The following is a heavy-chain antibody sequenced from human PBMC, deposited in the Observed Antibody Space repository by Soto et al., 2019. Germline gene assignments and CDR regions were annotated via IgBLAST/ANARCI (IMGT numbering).Heavy chain of an antibody. CDR1: GFTFDTHA. V-gene: IGHV3-23*01. D-gene: IGHD3-3*01. CDR3: AVVASFDFWSGHFVFGWFDS. Sequence: QYGGSMRLSCNASGFTFDTHAMAWVRQAPGKGLEWVTSISATGFSKYHTDSVKGRITISRDNSKNTVYLHINTLRAEDTAVYYCAVVASFDFWSGHFVFGWFDSWGQGTQVTVSS. J-gene: IGHJ5*01. CDR2: ISATGFSK.